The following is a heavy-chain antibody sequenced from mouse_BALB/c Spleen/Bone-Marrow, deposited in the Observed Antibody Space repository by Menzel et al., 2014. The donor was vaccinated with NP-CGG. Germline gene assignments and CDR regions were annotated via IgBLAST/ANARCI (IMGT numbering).Heavy chain of an antibody. CDR2: INPSNGRT. CDR1: GYTFTSYW. V-gene: IGHV1S81*02. Sequence: QVQLKESGAELVKPGASVKLSCKASGYTFTSYWMRWVKQRPGQGLEWIGEINPSNGRTNYVEKFKSKATLSGDKSSSTVYMQLSSLTSEDSAVYYCARSGYWYFDVWGAGTTVTVSA. D-gene: IGHD3-1*01. CDR3: ARSGYWYFDV. J-gene: IGHJ1*01.